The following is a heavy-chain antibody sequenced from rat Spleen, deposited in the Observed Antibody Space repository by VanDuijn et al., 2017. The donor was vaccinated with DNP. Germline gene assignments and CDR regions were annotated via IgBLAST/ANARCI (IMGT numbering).Heavy chain of an antibody. J-gene: IGHJ3*01. CDR2: IWSGGST. CDR3: ARSPETSYIYFPWAY. Sequence: QVQLKESGPGLVQPSQTLSLTCTVSGFSLTSNSVHWVRQPPGKGLEWVGAIWSGGSTDYNSALKSRLSISRDTSKSQVFLKMNSLQTEDTAIYYCARSPETSYIYFPWAYWGQGTLVTVSS. V-gene: IGHV2-1*01. CDR1: GFSLTSNS. D-gene: IGHD1-2*01.